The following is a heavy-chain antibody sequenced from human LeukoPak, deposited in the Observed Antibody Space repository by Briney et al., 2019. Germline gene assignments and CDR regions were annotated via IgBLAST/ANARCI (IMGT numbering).Heavy chain of an antibody. CDR3: AKAQGSYGYEARF. D-gene: IGHD5-18*01. CDR2: ISYDGSNK. CDR1: GFTFSSYG. J-gene: IGHJ4*02. Sequence: PGGSLRLSCAASGFTFSSYGMHWVRQAPGKGLEWVAVISYDGSNKYYADSVKGRFTISRDNSKNTLYLQMNSLRAEDTAVYYCAKAQGSYGYEARFWGQGTLVTVSS. V-gene: IGHV3-30*18.